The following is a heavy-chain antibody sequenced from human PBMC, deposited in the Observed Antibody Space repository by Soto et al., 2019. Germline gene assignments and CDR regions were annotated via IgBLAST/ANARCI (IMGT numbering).Heavy chain of an antibody. D-gene: IGHD6-19*01. CDR1: GGSISSSSYY. V-gene: IGHV4-39*01. CDR2: IYYSGST. J-gene: IGHJ6*02. CDR3: ARIDAGEWLVPYYYYGMDV. Sequence: PSETLSLTCTVSGGSISSSSYYWGWIRQPPGKGLEWIGSIYYSGSTYYKPSLKSQVTISVDTSKKQFSLKLSSETASDTAVYFCARIDAGEWLVPYYYYGMDVWGQGTTVTVSS.